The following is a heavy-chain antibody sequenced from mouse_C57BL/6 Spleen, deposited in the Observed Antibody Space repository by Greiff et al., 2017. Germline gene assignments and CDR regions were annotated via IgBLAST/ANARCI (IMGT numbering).Heavy chain of an antibody. V-gene: IGHV14-1*01. CDR2: MDPEDGDT. CDR1: GFNIKDYY. J-gene: IGHJ4*01. CDR3: TTFDYGEAMDY. Sequence: EVQLQQSGAELVRPGASVKLSCTASGFNIKDYYMHWVKQRPQQGLEWIGRMDPEDGDTEYAPKFQGKATMTADTSSNTAYLQLSSLTSEDTAVYYCTTFDYGEAMDYWGQGTSVTVSS. D-gene: IGHD2-4*01.